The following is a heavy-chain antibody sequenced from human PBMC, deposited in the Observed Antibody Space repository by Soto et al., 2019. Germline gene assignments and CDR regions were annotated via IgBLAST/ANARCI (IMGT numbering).Heavy chain of an antibody. CDR3: ARPALGATEYYFDY. Sequence: GPSVKVSCKASGGTFSSYAISWVRQAPGQGLEWMGGIIPIFGTANYAQKFQGRVTITADESTSTAYMELSSLRSEDTAAYYCARPALGATEYYFDYWGQGTLVTVSS. CDR2: IIPIFGTA. V-gene: IGHV1-69*13. CDR1: GGTFSSYA. D-gene: IGHD1-26*01. J-gene: IGHJ4*02.